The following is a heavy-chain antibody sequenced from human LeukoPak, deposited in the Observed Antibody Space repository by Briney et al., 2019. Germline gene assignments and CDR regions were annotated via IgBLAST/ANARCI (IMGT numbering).Heavy chain of an antibody. V-gene: IGHV3-23*01. Sequence: GGSLRLSCAASGFTFSSYAMSWVRQAPGKGLEWVSAISGSGGSTYYADSVKGRFTISRDNSKNTLYLQMNSLRAEDTAVYYCVNRDIVATGGDYWGQGTLVTVSS. J-gene: IGHJ4*02. CDR1: GFTFSSYA. D-gene: IGHD5-12*01. CDR2: ISGSGGST. CDR3: VNRDIVATGGDY.